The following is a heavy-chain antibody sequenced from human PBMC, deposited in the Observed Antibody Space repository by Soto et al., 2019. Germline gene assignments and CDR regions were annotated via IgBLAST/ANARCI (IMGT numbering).Heavy chain of an antibody. CDR1: GFTFSSYG. Sequence: GGSLRLSCAASGFTFSSYGMHWVRRAPGKGLEWVAVIWYDGSTQFYADSVKGRFTISRDNFKNTLSLQMNNLRVEDTAVYYCARWGQWGPSDYWGQGTQVTVSS. CDR2: IWYDGSTQ. CDR3: ARWGQWGPSDY. V-gene: IGHV3-33*01. D-gene: IGHD2-8*01. J-gene: IGHJ4*02.